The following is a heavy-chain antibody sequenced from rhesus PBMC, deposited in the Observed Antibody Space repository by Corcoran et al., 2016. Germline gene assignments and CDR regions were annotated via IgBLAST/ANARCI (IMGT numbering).Heavy chain of an antibody. CDR1: GFSISTTGTG. CDR2: IYWNDSK. V-gene: IGHV2-95*01. J-gene: IGHJ4*01. CDR3: AQLAAAGASVFDF. D-gene: IGHD6-25*01. Sequence: QVTLKESGPALVKPTQTLTLTCPFSGFSISTTGTGVGWIRQPPGKALECLSTIYWNDSKYYSTSLRSRLTISKDTSKNQVVLTMTNMDPVDTATYYCAQLAAAGASVFDFWGQGVLVTVSS.